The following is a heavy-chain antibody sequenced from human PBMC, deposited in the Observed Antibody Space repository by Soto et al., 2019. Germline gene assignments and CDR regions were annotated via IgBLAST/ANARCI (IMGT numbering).Heavy chain of an antibody. Sequence: EVQLLESGGGLVQPGGSLRLSCAASGFTFSSYAMSWVRQAPGKGLEWVSVISGSGSSTYYADSVKGRFTISRDNSKKTLYVQMNSLIAEDTAVYYCAKMSDFWSGSPTYHFDYWGQGTQVTVSS. J-gene: IGHJ4*02. CDR3: AKMSDFWSGSPTYHFDY. V-gene: IGHV3-23*01. CDR2: ISGSGSST. CDR1: GFTFSSYA. D-gene: IGHD3-3*01.